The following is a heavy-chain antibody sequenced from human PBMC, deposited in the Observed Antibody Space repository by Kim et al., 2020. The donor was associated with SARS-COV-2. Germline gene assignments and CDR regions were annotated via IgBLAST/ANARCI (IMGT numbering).Heavy chain of an antibody. Sequence: SETLSLTCTVSGGSISSSSYYWGWIRQPPGKGLEWIGSIYYSGSTYYNPSLKSRVTISVDTSKNQFSLKLSSVTAADTAVYYCARDRLGADIVVVVAANYYYYGMDVWGQGTTVTVSS. J-gene: IGHJ6*02. CDR2: IYYSGST. V-gene: IGHV4-39*07. CDR3: ARDRLGADIVVVVAANYYYYGMDV. CDR1: GGSISSSSYY. D-gene: IGHD2-15*01.